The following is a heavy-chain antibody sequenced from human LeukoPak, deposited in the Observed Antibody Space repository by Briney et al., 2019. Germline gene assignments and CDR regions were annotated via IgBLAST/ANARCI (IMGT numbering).Heavy chain of an antibody. V-gene: IGHV1-2*02. Sequence: ASVEVSCKSSGYTFNDYIMDWVRQAPGQGLEWMGWINPNNGGTNYAQNFQGRVTMTRDTSISTAYMELSRLTSDDTAVYYCARLDYYDSSGSWGQGTLVTVSS. CDR3: ARLDYYDSSGS. J-gene: IGHJ5*02. CDR1: GYTFNDYI. D-gene: IGHD3-22*01. CDR2: INPNNGGT.